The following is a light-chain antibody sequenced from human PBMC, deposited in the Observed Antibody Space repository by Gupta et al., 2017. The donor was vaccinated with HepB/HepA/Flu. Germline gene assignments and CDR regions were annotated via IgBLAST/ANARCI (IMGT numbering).Light chain of an antibody. CDR2: GAS. J-gene: IGKJ1*01. CDR1: HSVSRN. V-gene: IGKV3-15*01. Sequence: EIVIKQSPATLAVSPGERATLSCRASHSVSRNLSWYQQKPGQAPRIHISGASTRATGIPARCSGSGSGTDFTLTISSLQSEDFSFYYCQKYNNWPVTFGQGTKVEIK. CDR3: QKYNNWPVT.